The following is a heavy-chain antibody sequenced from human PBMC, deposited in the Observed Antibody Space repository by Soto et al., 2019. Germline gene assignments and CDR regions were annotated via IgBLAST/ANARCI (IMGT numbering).Heavy chain of an antibody. CDR2: ISSSSSYI. CDR1: GFTFSSYS. J-gene: IGHJ4*02. CDR3: ARDAGVGRYSGSYPNYFDY. Sequence: EVQLVESGGGLVKPGGSLRLSCAASGFTFSSYSMNWVRQAPGKGLEWVSSISSSSSYIYYADSVKGRFTISRDNAKNSLYLQMNSLRAEDTAVYYCARDAGVGRYSGSYPNYFDYWGQGTLVTVSS. V-gene: IGHV3-21*01. D-gene: IGHD1-26*01.